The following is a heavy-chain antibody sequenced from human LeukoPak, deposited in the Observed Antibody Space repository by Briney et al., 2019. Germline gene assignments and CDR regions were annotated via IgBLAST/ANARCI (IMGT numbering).Heavy chain of an antibody. Sequence: MPGGSLRLSCAASGFTFSSYSMNWVRQAPGEGLEWVSSISSSSSYIYYADSVKGRFTISRDNAKNSLYLQMDSLRAEDTAVYYCAREEDIVVVPAASDYWGQGTLVTVSS. CDR3: AREEDIVVVPAASDY. D-gene: IGHD2-2*01. J-gene: IGHJ4*02. CDR1: GFTFSSYS. CDR2: ISSSSSYI. V-gene: IGHV3-21*01.